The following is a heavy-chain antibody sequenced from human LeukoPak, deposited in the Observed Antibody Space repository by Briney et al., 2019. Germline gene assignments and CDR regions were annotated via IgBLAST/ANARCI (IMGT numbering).Heavy chain of an antibody. CDR3: SYFYDSSGSYIY. J-gene: IGHJ4*02. Sequence: GGSLRLSCAASGFTFSSYAMSWVRQAPGKGLEWVSAISGSGGSTYYADSAKGRFTISRDNSKNTLYLQMNSLRAEDTAIYYCSYFYDSSGSYIYWGQGTLVTVSS. CDR1: GFTFSSYA. V-gene: IGHV3-23*01. D-gene: IGHD3-22*01. CDR2: ISGSGGST.